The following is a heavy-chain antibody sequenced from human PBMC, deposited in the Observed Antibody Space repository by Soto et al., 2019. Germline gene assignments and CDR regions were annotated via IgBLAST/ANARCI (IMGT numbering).Heavy chain of an antibody. D-gene: IGHD3-9*01. CDR1: GDSITNSDHY. Sequence: SETLSLTCTVSGDSITNSDHYWGWIRQPPGKGLEWIGSIYYSGSTCYNPSLKSRVIIFVDTSKNQFSLKLSSVTAADTAVYYCARQPPLNILTGYFLGWGQGTLVTVS. CDR3: ARQPPLNILTGYFLG. CDR2: IYYSGST. J-gene: IGHJ4*02. V-gene: IGHV4-39*01.